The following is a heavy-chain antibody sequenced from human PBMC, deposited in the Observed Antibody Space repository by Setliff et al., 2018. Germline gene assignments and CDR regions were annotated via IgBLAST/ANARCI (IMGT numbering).Heavy chain of an antibody. D-gene: IGHD6-6*01. CDR2: INHRGST. J-gene: IGHJ4*02. CDR1: GGTFSDYY. CDR3: ARGRNIAARLLDS. Sequence: SETLSLTCAAYGGTFSDYYWTWIRQPPGKGLEWIGEINHRGSTNYNPSLKSRATISIDTSKDQFSLKLIFMSAADTAVYFCARGRNIAARLLDSWGQGALVTVSS. V-gene: IGHV4-34*01.